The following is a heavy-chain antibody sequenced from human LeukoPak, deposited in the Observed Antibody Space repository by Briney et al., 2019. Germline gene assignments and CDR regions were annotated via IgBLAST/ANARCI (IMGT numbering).Heavy chain of an antibody. D-gene: IGHD5-18*01. CDR2: ITHSGST. CDR3: ASGYSYDLFDY. V-gene: IGHV4-34*01. Sequence: SETLSLTCAVCGGSFSGYYWSWIRQPPGKGLEWIGEITHSGSTNNNPSLKSRVTISVDTSKNQFSLKLSSVTAADTAVFYCASGYSYDLFDYWGQGTLVTVSS. CDR1: GGSFSGYY. J-gene: IGHJ4*02.